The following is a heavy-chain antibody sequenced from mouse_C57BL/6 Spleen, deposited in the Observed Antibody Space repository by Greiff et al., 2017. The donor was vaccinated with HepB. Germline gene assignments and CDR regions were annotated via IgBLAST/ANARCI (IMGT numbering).Heavy chain of an antibody. Sequence: EVQVVESGEGLVKPGGSLKLSCAASGFTFSSYAMSWVRQTPEKRLEWVAYISSGGDYIYYADTVKGRFTISRDNARNTLYLQMSSLKSEDTAMYYCTRDRGVLGKEGFYYAMDYWGQGTSVTVSS. V-gene: IGHV5-9-1*02. CDR3: TRDRGVLGKEGFYYAMDY. CDR1: GFTFSSYA. CDR2: ISSGGDYI. D-gene: IGHD4-1*01. J-gene: IGHJ4*01.